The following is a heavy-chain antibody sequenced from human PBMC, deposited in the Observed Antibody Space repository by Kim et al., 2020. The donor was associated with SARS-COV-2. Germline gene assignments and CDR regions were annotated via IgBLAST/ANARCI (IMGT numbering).Heavy chain of an antibody. Sequence: GGSLRLSCAASGFTFSSYAMSWVRQAPGKGLEWVSAISGSGGSTYYADSVKGRFTISRDNSKNTLYLQMNSLRAEDTAVYYCAKDLPPVLLWFGEFFGMDVWGQGTTVTVSS. CDR3: AKDLPPVLLWFGEFFGMDV. V-gene: IGHV3-23*01. CDR1: GFTFSSYA. J-gene: IGHJ6*02. CDR2: ISGSGGST. D-gene: IGHD3-10*01.